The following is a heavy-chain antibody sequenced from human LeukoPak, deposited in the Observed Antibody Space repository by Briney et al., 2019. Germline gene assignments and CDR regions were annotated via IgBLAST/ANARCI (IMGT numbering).Heavy chain of an antibody. D-gene: IGHD3-10*01. CDR3: ARRVTGSYQYNWSDP. CDR2: ISAYNGNT. J-gene: IGHJ5*02. V-gene: IGHV1-18*01. Sequence: ASVKVSCKASGYTFTSYGISWVRQAPGQGLEWMGWISAYNGNTNYAQKLQGRVTMTTDTSTSTAYMELRSLRSDDTAVYYCARRVTGSYQYNWSDPWGQGTLVTVSS. CDR1: GYTFTSYG.